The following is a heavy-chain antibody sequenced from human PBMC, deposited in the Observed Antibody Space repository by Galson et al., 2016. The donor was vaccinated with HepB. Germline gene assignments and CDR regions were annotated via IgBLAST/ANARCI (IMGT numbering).Heavy chain of an antibody. J-gene: IGHJ2*01. Sequence: SETLSLTCTVSDYSISSSQWWSWVRRAPGKGLEWLGEISPSGSARYNPSLKSQVTISIDKSRNKYSVEVTSLTAADTAVYYCASYSWGLRHWYFDVWGRGTLVTVSS. CDR2: ISPSGSA. CDR1: DYSISSSQW. V-gene: IGHV4-4*02. CDR3: ASYSWGLRHWYFDV. D-gene: IGHD4-17*01.